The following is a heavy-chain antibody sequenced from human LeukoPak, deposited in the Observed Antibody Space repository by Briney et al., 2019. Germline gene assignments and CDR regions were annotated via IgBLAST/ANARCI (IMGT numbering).Heavy chain of an antibody. CDR1: GFTFSNYT. D-gene: IGHD3-10*01. V-gene: IGHV3-23*01. CDR3: ARGGVYYYGSWTYYLMYYFDY. J-gene: IGHJ4*02. Sequence: GGSLRLSCAASGFTFSNYTMNWVRQAPGEGLEWVSAISGSGGATYYADSVTGRFTISTGAPHNTPYLQINSLSAEDTAVYFCARGGVYYYGSWTYYLMYYFDYWGQGALVTVSS. CDR2: ISGSGGAT.